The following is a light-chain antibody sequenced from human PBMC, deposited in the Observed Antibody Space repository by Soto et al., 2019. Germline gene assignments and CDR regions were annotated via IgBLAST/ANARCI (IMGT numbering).Light chain of an antibody. V-gene: IGKV3-11*02. CDR1: ESVVRY. Sequence: EIVLTQSPVTLSLSPGDTATLSCRASESVVRYLAWYQQKPGQAPRLLMYDTSKRATGIPARFSGSGYGRDFTLTFSSLEPEDFAVYYCQQRSNWPLTFGGGTKVEIK. J-gene: IGKJ4*01. CDR2: DTS. CDR3: QQRSNWPLT.